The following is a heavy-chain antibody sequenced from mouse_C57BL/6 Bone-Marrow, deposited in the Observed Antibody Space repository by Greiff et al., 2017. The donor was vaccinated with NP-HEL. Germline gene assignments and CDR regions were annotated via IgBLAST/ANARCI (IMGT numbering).Heavy chain of an antibody. V-gene: IGHV1-19*01. Sequence: DVKLVESGPVLVKPGASVKMSCKASGYTFTDYYMNWVKQSHGKSLEWIGVINPYNGGTSYNQKFKGKATLTVDKSSSTAYMELNSLTSEDSAVYYCAREGSGYFDVWGTGTTVTVSS. CDR2: INPYNGGT. J-gene: IGHJ1*03. CDR1: GYTFTDYY. CDR3: AREGSGYFDV.